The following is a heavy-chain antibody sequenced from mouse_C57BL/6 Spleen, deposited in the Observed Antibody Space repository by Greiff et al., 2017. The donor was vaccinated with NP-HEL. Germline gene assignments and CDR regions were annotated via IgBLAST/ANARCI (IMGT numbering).Heavy chain of an antibody. CDR3: ARRYYSNYFDY. CDR1: GYTFTTYP. J-gene: IGHJ2*01. V-gene: IGHV1-47*01. CDR2: FHPYNDDT. Sequence: VKVVESGAELVKPGASVKMSCKASGYTFTTYPIEWMKQNHGKSLEWIGNFHPYNDDTKYNEKFKGKATLTVEKSSSTVYLELSRLTSDDSAVYYCARRYYSNYFDYWGQGTTLTVSS. D-gene: IGHD2-5*01.